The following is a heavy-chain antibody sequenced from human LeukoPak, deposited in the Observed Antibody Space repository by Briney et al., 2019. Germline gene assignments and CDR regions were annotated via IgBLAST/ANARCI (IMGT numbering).Heavy chain of an antibody. D-gene: IGHD2-8*02. CDR1: GFTFSSFA. Sequence: GGSLRLSCAASGFTFSSFAMSWVHQAPGKGLEWISAISGSGDSTYYADSVKGRFTISRDNSKNTLYLQMNSLRAEDTALYYCAKAMSWYYFDYWGQGTLVTVSS. V-gene: IGHV3-23*01. CDR3: AKAMSWYYFDY. J-gene: IGHJ4*02. CDR2: ISGSGDST.